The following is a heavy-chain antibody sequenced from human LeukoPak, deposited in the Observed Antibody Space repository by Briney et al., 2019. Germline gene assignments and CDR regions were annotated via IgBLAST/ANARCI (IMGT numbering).Heavy chain of an antibody. V-gene: IGHV1-69*13. CDR3: ARAWFGDPTHYYFDY. CDR1: VGTFSSYA. D-gene: IGHD3-10*01. J-gene: IGHJ4*02. CDR2: IIPIFGTA. Sequence: SSVKVSCKASVGTFSSYAISGVRQAPGQGLEWMGGIIPIFGTANYAQKFQGRVTITADESTSTAYMELSSLRSEDTAVYYCARAWFGDPTHYYFDYWGQGTLVTVSS.